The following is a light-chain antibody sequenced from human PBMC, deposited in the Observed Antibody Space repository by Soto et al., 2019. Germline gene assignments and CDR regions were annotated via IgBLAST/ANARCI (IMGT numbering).Light chain of an antibody. CDR1: QDITRH. J-gene: IGKJ1*01. CDR3: QQSYISPPT. V-gene: IGKV1-39*01. CDR2: AAS. Sequence: DIQMTQSPSSLSASVGDRVTITCRAIQDITRHLNWYQHKPGKAPKLLIYAASNLQSGVPSTFSARGSGTDFILTISNLQPEDFATYYCQQSYISPPTFGQGTNV.